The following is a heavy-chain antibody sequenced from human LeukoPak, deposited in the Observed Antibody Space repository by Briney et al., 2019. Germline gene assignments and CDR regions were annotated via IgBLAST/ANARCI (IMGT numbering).Heavy chain of an antibody. CDR1: GGSISSYY. Sequence: PSETLSLTCTVSGGSISSYYWSWIRQPPGKGLEWIGYIYYSGSTNYNPSLKSRVTISVDTSKNQFSLKLSSVTAADTAVYYCARWGPRLRWYFDLWGRGTLVTVSS. J-gene: IGHJ2*01. D-gene: IGHD3-16*01. CDR2: IYYSGST. CDR3: ARWGPRLRWYFDL. V-gene: IGHV4-59*01.